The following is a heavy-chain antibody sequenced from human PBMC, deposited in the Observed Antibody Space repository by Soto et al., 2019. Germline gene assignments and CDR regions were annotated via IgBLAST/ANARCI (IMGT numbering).Heavy chain of an antibody. CDR2: ISSNGGST. D-gene: IGHD3-22*01. J-gene: IGHJ6*02. CDR3: ARGGSGYSYYYYGMDV. CDR1: GFTFSSYV. V-gene: IGHV3-64*01. Sequence: GGSLRLSCVASGFTFSSYVRSWVRQAPGKGLECVSAISSNGGSTYYANSVKGRFTISRDNSKNTLYLQMGSLRAEDMAVYYCARGGSGYSYYYYGMDVWGQGTTVTVSS.